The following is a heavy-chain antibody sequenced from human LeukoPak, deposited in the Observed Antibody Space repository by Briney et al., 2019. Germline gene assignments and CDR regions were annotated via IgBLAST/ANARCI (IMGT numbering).Heavy chain of an antibody. V-gene: IGHV1-46*01. D-gene: IGHD3-22*01. CDR2: INPSGGST. Sequence: ASVKVSCKASGYTFTSYYMHWVRQAPGQGLEWMGIINPSGGSTSYAQKFQGRVTMTRGMSTNTVYMELSRLRSDDTAVYYCARSMIVVVSQGPYDAFDIWGQGTMVTVSS. J-gene: IGHJ3*02. CDR1: GYTFTSYY. CDR3: ARSMIVVVSQGPYDAFDI.